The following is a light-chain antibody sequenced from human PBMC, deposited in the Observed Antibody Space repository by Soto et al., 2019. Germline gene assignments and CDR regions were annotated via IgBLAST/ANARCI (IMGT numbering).Light chain of an antibody. CDR1: QSVSSSY. CDR2: GAS. V-gene: IGKV3-20*01. Sequence: EIVLTQSPGTLSLSPGERATLSCRASQSVSSSYLAWYQQKPGQAPRLLIYGASSRANGIPDRFSGSGSGTDFTLTISRLDPEDFAVDYCQQYGSSPTFGQGTKLEIK. J-gene: IGKJ2*01. CDR3: QQYGSSPT.